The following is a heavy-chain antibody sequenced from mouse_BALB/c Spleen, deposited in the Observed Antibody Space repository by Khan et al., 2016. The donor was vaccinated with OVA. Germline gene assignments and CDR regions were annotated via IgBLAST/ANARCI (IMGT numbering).Heavy chain of an antibody. CDR2: INPYSYDY. J-gene: IGHJ3*01. V-gene: IGHV1S136*01. D-gene: IGHD1-1*01. CDR1: GYTFTSYV. CDR3: VRARYYYGSSYEGFAY. Sequence: VQLQQSGPELVKPGASVKMSCKASGYTFTSYVMHWVKQKPGQGLEWIGYINPYSYDYKYNEKFKGKAPLTSDKSSSTAYMELSSLTSEDSAVYYCVRARYYYGSSYEGFAYWGQGTLVTVSA.